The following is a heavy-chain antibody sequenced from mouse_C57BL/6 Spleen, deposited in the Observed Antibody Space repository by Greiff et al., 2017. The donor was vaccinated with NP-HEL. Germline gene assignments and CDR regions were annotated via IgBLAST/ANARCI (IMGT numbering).Heavy chain of an antibody. D-gene: IGHD2-10*01. V-gene: IGHV1-82*01. Sequence: QVQLKQSGPELVKPGASVKISCKASGYAFSSSWMNWVKQRPGKGLEWIGRIYPGDGDTNYNGKFKGKATLTADKSSSTAYMQLSSLTSEDSAVYFCARPYYGKSSGYFDVWGTGTTVTVSS. J-gene: IGHJ1*03. CDR3: ARPYYGKSSGYFDV. CDR1: GYAFSSSW. CDR2: IYPGDGDT.